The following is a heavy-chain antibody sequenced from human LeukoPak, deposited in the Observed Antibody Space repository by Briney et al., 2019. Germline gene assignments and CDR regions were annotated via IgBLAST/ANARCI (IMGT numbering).Heavy chain of an antibody. D-gene: IGHD3-3*01. V-gene: IGHV1-69*13. CDR1: GGTFSSYA. J-gene: IGHJ4*02. CDR2: IIPIFGTA. Sequence: SVKFSCKASGGTFSSYAISWVRQAHGQGLEWMGGIIPIFGTANYAQKFQGRVTITADESTSTAYMELSSLRSEDTAVYYCARERGVGSGWSTDYWGQGTLVTVSS. CDR3: ARERGVGSGWSTDY.